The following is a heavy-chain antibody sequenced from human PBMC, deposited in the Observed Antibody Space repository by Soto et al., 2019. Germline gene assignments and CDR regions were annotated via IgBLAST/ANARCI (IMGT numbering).Heavy chain of an antibody. Sequence: ASVKVSCKASGGTFSSYAISWVRQAPGQGLEWMGGIIPIFGTANYAQKFQGRVTITADESTSTAYMELSSLRSEDTAVYYCARLGXCSSTSCYEFGYYGMDVWGQGTTVTVSS. CDR2: IIPIFGTA. J-gene: IGHJ6*02. CDR3: ARLGXCSSTSCYEFGYYGMDV. D-gene: IGHD2-2*01. CDR1: GGTFSSYA. V-gene: IGHV1-69*13.